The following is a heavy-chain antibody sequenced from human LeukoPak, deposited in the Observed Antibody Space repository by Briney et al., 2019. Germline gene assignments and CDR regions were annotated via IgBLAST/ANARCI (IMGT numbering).Heavy chain of an antibody. V-gene: IGHV3-33*01. Sequence: GGSLRLSCAASGFTFSSYGMHWVRQAPGKGLEWVAVIWYDGSNKYYADSVKGRFTTSRDNSKNTLYLQMNSLRAEDTAVYYCARWGEPLYCSGGSCPDSASGGAFDIWGQGTMVTVSS. CDR1: GFTFSSYG. CDR3: ARWGEPLYCSGGSCPDSASGGAFDI. CDR2: IWYDGSNK. D-gene: IGHD2-15*01. J-gene: IGHJ3*02.